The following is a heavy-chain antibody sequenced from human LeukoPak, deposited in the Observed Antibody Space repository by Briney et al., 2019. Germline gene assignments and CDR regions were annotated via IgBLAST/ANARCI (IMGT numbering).Heavy chain of an antibody. D-gene: IGHD5-24*01. CDR1: GGTFSSYA. Sequence: SVKVSCKASGGTFSSYAISWVRQAPGQGLEWMGGIIPIFGTANYAQKFQGRVTISTDESTSTAYMELSSLRSEDTAVYYCARAKMATIGNYFDYWGQGTLVTVSS. V-gene: IGHV1-69*05. J-gene: IGHJ4*02. CDR3: ARAKMATIGNYFDY. CDR2: IIPIFGTA.